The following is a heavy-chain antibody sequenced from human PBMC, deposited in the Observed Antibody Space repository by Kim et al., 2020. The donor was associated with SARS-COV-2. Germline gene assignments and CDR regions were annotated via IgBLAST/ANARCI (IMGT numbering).Heavy chain of an antibody. D-gene: IGHD4-17*01. J-gene: IGHJ4*02. Sequence: GGSLRLSCAASGFTFTGYAINWVRQAPGKGLEWVAAISGGGGSTYYADSVKGRFTISRDNSKNTLYLQMNNLRVEDTAIYYCAKEWRMTTLTLGGDYFDHWGQGTQVTVSS. V-gene: IGHV3-23*01. CDR2: ISGGGGST. CDR1: GFTFTGYA. CDR3: AKEWRMTTLTLGGDYFDH.